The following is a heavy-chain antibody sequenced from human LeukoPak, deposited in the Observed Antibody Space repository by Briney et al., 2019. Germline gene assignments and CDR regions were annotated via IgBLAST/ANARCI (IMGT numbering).Heavy chain of an antibody. CDR1: GFTFSNND. V-gene: IGHV3-13*01. J-gene: IGHJ4*02. D-gene: IGHD1-14*01. Sequence: PGGSLRLSCAVSGFTFSNNDMHWVRQTTGKGLEWVSAIGSAGDTYYAGSVKGRFTISRENAKQSLYLQMNSLRAEDTAVYYCVRQPDSARYGFDYWGQGTQVTVSS. CDR3: VRQPDSARYGFDY. CDR2: IGSAGDT.